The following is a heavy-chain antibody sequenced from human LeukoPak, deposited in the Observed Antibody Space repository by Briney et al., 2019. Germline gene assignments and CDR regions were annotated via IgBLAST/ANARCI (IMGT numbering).Heavy chain of an antibody. V-gene: IGHV4-34*01. CDR2: INHRGCT. Sequence: SETLSLTCAVYGGSFSGYYWSWIRQPPGKGLEWIGEINHRGCTNYNPSLKSRVTISVDTSKNQFSLKLSSVTAADTAVYYCARVRGGVVVPAAMHYYYGMDVWGKGTTVTVSS. D-gene: IGHD2-2*01. J-gene: IGHJ6*04. CDR3: ARVRGGVVVPAAMHYYYGMDV. CDR1: GGSFSGYY.